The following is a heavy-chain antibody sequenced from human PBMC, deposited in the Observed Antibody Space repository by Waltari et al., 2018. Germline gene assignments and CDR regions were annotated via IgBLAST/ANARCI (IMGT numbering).Heavy chain of an antibody. CDR3: AIDTTGTTHYYYMDV. CDR2: ISVSGGST. J-gene: IGHJ6*03. V-gene: IGHV3-23*01. CDR1: GFTFSSYA. D-gene: IGHD1-1*01. Sequence: EVQLLESGGGLVQPGGSLRLSCAASGFTFSSYAMSWVRQAPGKGLEWVSAISVSGGSTNYADSVKGRFTISRDNSKNTLYLQMNSRRAEDTAVYYCAIDTTGTTHYYYMDVWGKGTTVTISS.